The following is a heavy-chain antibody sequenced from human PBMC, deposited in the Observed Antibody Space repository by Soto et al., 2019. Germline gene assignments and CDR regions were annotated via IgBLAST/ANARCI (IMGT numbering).Heavy chain of an antibody. CDR2: IYYSGST. J-gene: IGHJ4*02. CDR1: GGSISSGGYY. V-gene: IGHV4-31*03. Sequence: PSETLSLTCTVSGGSISSGGYYWSWIRQHPGKGLEWIGYIYYSGSTYYNPSLKSRVTISVDTSKNQFSLKLSSVTAADTAVYYCARAPYCSSTSCARSAFDYWGQGVLVT. CDR3: ARAPYCSSTSCARSAFDY. D-gene: IGHD2-2*01.